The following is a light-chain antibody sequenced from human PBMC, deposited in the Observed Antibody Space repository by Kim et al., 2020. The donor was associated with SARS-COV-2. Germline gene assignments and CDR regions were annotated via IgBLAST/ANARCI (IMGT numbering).Light chain of an antibody. Sequence: ASVGDRVTITCRASQSISSWLAWYQQKPGKAPKLLIYKASSLESGVPSRFSGSGSGTEFTLAISSLQPDDFATYFCQQYNSYPWTFGQGTKVDIK. J-gene: IGKJ1*01. V-gene: IGKV1-5*03. CDR2: KAS. CDR3: QQYNSYPWT. CDR1: QSISSW.